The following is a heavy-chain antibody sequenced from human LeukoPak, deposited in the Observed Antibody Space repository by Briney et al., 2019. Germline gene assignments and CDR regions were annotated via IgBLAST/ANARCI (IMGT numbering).Heavy chain of an antibody. CDR2: IYYSGST. V-gene: IGHV4-59*01. CDR1: GGSISSYY. J-gene: IGHJ4*02. CDR3: ATVRRYCSSTSCYDFDY. Sequence: PSETLSLTCTVSGGSISSYYWSWIRQPPGKGLEWIGYIYYSGSTSYNPSLKSRVTISVDTSKNQFSLKLSSVTAADTAVYYCATVRRYCSSTSCYDFDYWGQGTLVTVSS. D-gene: IGHD2-2*01.